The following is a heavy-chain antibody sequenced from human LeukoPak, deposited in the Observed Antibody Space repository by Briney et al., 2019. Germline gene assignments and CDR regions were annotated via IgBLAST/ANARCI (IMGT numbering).Heavy chain of an antibody. V-gene: IGHV2-5*02. CDR3: ARENHYDYVWGSYRPKYFDY. CDR2: IYWDDDK. J-gene: IGHJ4*02. D-gene: IGHD3-16*02. CDR1: GFSPSTSGVG. Sequence: SGPTLVKPTQTLTLTCTFSGFSPSTSGVGVGWTRQPPGKALEWLALIYWDDDKRYSPSLKSRLTITKDTSKNQVVLTMTNMDPVDTATYYCARENHYDYVWGSYRPKYFDYWGQGTLVTVSS.